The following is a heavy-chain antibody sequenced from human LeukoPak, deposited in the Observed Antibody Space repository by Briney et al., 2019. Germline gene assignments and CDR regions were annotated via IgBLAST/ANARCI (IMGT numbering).Heavy chain of an antibody. CDR1: GFTFSSYG. Sequence: GGSLRLSCAASGFTFSSYGMHWVRQAPGKGLEWVAFIRYDGSNKYYADSVKGRFTISRDNSKNTLYLQMNSLRAEDTAVYYCAKDGGGSSGYLDYWGQGTLVTVSS. D-gene: IGHD3-22*01. CDR3: AKDGGGSSGYLDY. J-gene: IGHJ4*02. V-gene: IGHV3-30*02. CDR2: IRYDGSNK.